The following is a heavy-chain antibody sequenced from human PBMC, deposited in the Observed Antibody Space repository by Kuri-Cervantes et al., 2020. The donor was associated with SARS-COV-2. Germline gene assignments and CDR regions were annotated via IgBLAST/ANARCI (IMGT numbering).Heavy chain of an antibody. V-gene: IGHV4-39*07. J-gene: IGHJ4*02. CDR1: GGSISSSSYY. CDR2: IYYSGST. D-gene: IGHD4-11*01. CDR3: ARAYSNYVLSDY. Sequence: SETLSLTCTVSGGSISSSSYYWGWIRQPPGKGLEWIGSIYYSGSTNYNPSLKSRVTISVDTSKNQFSLKLSSVTAADTAVYYCARAYSNYVLSDYWGQGTLVTVSS.